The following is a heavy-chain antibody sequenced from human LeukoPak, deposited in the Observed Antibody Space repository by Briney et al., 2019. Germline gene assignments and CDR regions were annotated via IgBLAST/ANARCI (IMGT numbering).Heavy chain of an antibody. V-gene: IGHV5-51*01. D-gene: IGHD3-22*01. Sequence: GASLQISCKGSGSNFAKYWIGWVRPLPGKGLEWIGIIYPGDSDIRYSPSFQGQVSISVDTSINTAYLQWSSLKASDSAMYYCARHYEESSGEYFDYWGQGTLVTVSS. CDR2: IYPGDSDI. CDR1: GSNFAKYW. CDR3: ARHYEESSGEYFDY. J-gene: IGHJ4*02.